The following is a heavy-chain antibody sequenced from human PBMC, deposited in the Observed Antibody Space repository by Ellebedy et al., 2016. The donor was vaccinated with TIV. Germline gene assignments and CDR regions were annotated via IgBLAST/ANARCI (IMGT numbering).Heavy chain of an antibody. J-gene: IGHJ6*02. CDR1: GFIVRDNY. V-gene: IGHV3-53*01. CDR2: IYTGGST. D-gene: IGHD6-6*01. CDR3: ARVLGRSSGYGMDV. Sequence: GGSLRLSCAASGFIVRDNYMNWVRQAPGKGLEWVSVIYTGGSTYFADSVKGRVTISRDNSKNTLYLEMNSLRAEDTAVYYCARVLGRSSGYGMDVWGQGTTVTVSS.